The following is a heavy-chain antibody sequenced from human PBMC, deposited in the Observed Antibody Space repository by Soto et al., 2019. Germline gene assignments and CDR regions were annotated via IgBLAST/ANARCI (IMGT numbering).Heavy chain of an antibody. CDR2: IWYDGNNE. D-gene: IGHD3-10*01. CDR3: ASALETGDY. V-gene: IGHV3-33*01. CDR1: GFTFSNYG. Sequence: VQLVESGGGVVQPGRSLRLSCAASGFTFSNYGMHWVRQAPGKGLEWVAGIWYDGNNEYYADSVKGRFTISRDNSKNTLYLQMNSVRADDTAVYYCASALETGDYWGQGTLVTVSP. J-gene: IGHJ4*02.